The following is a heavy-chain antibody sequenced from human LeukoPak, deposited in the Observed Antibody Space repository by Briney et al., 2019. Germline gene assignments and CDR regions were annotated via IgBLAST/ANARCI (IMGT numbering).Heavy chain of an antibody. V-gene: IGHV7-4-1*02. J-gene: IGHJ4*02. CDR3: ARGGFDSRWACDI. CDR2: INTNTRTP. CDR1: GYTFTKYA. D-gene: IGHD3-9*01. Sequence: TSVEVSCKASGYTFTKYAINWVRQAPGQGLEWMGWINTNTRTPTYAQGFTGRLVFSLDTSVSTAYLQISSLEAEDTAVYYCARGGFDSRWACDIWGQGTLVTVSS.